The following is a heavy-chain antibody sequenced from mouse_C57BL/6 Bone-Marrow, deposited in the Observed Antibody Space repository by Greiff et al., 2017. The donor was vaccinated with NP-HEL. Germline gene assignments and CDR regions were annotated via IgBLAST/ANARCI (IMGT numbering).Heavy chain of an antibody. V-gene: IGHV5-2*03. CDR3: ARRFRYYAMDY. Sequence: EVMLVESGGGLVQPGESLKLSCESNEYEFPSHDMSWVRKTPEKRLELVAAINSDGGSTYYPDTMERRFIISRDNTKQTLYLQMGNLRSEDTALYYCARRFRYYAMDYWGQGTSVTVSS. J-gene: IGHJ4*01. CDR2: INSDGGST. CDR1: EYEFPSHD.